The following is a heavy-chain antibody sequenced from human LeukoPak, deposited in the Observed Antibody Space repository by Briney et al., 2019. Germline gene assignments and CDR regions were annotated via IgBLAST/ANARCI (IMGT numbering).Heavy chain of an antibody. V-gene: IGHV3-15*04. CDR3: TTVVITFGGVMIN. J-gene: IGHJ4*02. CDR1: GFTFSNAW. CDR2: IESKTDGGTT. Sequence: GGSLRLSCAASGFTFSNAWMSWVRQAPGKGLEWVGRIESKTDGGTTDYAAPVKGRFTISRDDSKNTLYLQMNSLKTEDTAVYYCTTVVITFGGVMINWGQGTLVTVSS. D-gene: IGHD3-16*01.